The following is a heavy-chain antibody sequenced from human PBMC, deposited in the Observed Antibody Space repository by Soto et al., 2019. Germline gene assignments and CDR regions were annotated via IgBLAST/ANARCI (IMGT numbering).Heavy chain of an antibody. J-gene: IGHJ4*02. V-gene: IGHV3-23*01. CDR3: AKGMYDYGDYFDS. D-gene: IGHD4-17*01. Sequence: EVQLLESGGGLVQPGGSLRLSCAASGFTFYNYDMNWVRQAPGKGLEWVSGISGSGGSTSYADSVNGRFTISKHNSKNTVYLQMSSLRAEDTPVYYCAKGMYDYGDYFDSWGRGTLVTVSS. CDR2: ISGSGGST. CDR1: GFTFYNYD.